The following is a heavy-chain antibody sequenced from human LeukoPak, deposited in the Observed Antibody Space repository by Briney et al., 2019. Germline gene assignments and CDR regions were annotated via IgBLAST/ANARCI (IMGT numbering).Heavy chain of an antibody. J-gene: IGHJ6*02. Sequence: SETLSLTCTVSGGSISHYYWSWIRQPPGKGLEWIGYIYYSGTTNYNPSLKSRVTMSVDTSKNQFSLKLSSVTAADTAVYYCAREDPQTKVPEGMDVWGQGTTVTVSS. V-gene: IGHV4-59*01. CDR2: IYYSGTT. D-gene: IGHD4/OR15-4a*01. CDR1: GGSISHYY. CDR3: AREDPQTKVPEGMDV.